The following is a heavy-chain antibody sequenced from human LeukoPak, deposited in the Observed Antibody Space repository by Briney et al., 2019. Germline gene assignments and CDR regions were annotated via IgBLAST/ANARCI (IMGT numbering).Heavy chain of an antibody. Sequence: PGGSLRLSCAASGFTFSDAWMSWVRQTPGKGLEWVGRIESKTDGGTTDYGAPVKVRFTISRDDSTNTLYLQMNSLKSEDTAVYYCARDIWYYYDSSGANIFDYWGQGTLVTVSS. V-gene: IGHV3-15*04. D-gene: IGHD3-22*01. CDR3: ARDIWYYYDSSGANIFDY. CDR2: IESKTDGGTT. CDR1: GFTFSDAW. J-gene: IGHJ4*02.